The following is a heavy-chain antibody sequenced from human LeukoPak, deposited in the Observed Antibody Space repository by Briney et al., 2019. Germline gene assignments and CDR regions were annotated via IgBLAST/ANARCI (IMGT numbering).Heavy chain of an antibody. D-gene: IGHD3-22*01. Sequence: SETLSLTCTVSGGSINNYYWSWIRQPPGKGLEWIGYIYYSGSTNYNPSLKSRVTISVDTSKNQFSLKLSSVTAADTAVYYCARRWTYYYDSSGYYYVWSAFDIWGQGTMVTVSS. J-gene: IGHJ3*02. CDR3: ARRWTYYYDSSGYYYVWSAFDI. CDR2: IYYSGST. CDR1: GGSINNYY. V-gene: IGHV4-59*01.